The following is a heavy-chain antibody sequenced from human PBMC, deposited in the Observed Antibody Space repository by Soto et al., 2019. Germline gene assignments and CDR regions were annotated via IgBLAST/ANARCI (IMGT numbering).Heavy chain of an antibody. CDR1: GFTFSGFG. CDR2: ISYDGSNK. D-gene: IGHD3-22*01. J-gene: IGHJ4*02. CDR3: VKGHYYDISGHTTSYFDY. Sequence: GGSLRLSCAASGFTFSGFGIHWVRQAPGKGLEWVAVISYDGSNKYYADSVRGRFTISRDNSKNTLYLQMNSLRADDTAMYYCVKGHYYDISGHTTSYFDYWGQGTLVTVSS. V-gene: IGHV3-30*18.